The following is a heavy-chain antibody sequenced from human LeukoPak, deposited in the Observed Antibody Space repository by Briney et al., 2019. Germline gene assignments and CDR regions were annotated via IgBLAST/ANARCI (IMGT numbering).Heavy chain of an antibody. Sequence: SQTLSLTCAISGDSVSSNSAAWNWIRQSPSRGLEWLGRTYYRSKWYNDYAVSVKSRITINPDTSKNQFSLQLDSVTPEDTAVYYCCHSLSGRTGAFDIWGRGTVITVSS. CDR1: GDSVSSNSAA. J-gene: IGHJ3*02. CDR3: CHSLSGRTGAFDI. CDR2: TYYRSKWYN. D-gene: IGHD2-21*01. V-gene: IGHV6-1*01.